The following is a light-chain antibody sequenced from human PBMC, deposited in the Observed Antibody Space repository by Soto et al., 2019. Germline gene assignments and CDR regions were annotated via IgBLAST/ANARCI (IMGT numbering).Light chain of an antibody. V-gene: IGLV2-14*03. CDR2: DVN. J-gene: IGLJ2*01. CDR1: SSDVGGFNY. CDR3: SSYIGSSIV. Sequence: QSALTQPASVSGSPGQSITISCTKISSDVGGFNYVSWYQQHPGKAPKLMIFDVNDRPSGLSNRLSASKSGNTASLTISGLQADDEAEYYCSSYIGSSIVFGGGTKVTVL.